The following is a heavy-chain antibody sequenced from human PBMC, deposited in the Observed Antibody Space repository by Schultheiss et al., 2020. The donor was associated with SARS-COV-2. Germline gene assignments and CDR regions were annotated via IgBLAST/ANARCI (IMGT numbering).Heavy chain of an antibody. CDR1: GYTFTSYY. CDR3: ARDKTGGSGWYRQDY. Sequence: ASVKVSCKASGYTFTSYYMHWVRQAPGQGLEWMGIINPSGGSTSYAQKFQGRVTMTRDTSTSTVYMELSSLRSDDTAVYYCARDKTGGSGWYRQDYWGQGTLVTVSS. D-gene: IGHD6-19*01. V-gene: IGHV1-46*01. J-gene: IGHJ4*02. CDR2: INPSGGST.